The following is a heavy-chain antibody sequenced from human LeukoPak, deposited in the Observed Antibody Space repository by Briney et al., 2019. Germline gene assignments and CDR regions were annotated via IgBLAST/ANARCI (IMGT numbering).Heavy chain of an antibody. CDR1: GGSISSSSYY. Sequence: SETLSLTCTVSGGSISSSSYYWGWIRQPPGKGLEWIGSIYYSGSTYYNPSLKSRVTISVDTSKNQFSLKLSSVTAADTAVYYCARDYDSSGYYFDFDYWGQGTLVTVSS. CDR3: ARDYDSSGYYFDFDY. CDR2: IYYSGST. D-gene: IGHD3-22*01. J-gene: IGHJ4*02. V-gene: IGHV4-39*07.